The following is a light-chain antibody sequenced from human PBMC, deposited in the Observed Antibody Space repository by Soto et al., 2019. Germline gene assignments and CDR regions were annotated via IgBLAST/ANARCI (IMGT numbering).Light chain of an antibody. Sequence: QSVLSQPPSVSAAPGQRVTISCSGSTSNIGKYYVSWYQQVPGTAPRLLIYDNNQRPSGIPDRFSGSKSGTSATLAITGRQTGDEADYYCATWDGGLTPQGVFGTGTKLTVL. V-gene: IGLV1-51*01. CDR2: DNN. J-gene: IGLJ1*01. CDR3: ATWDGGLTPQGV. CDR1: TSNIGKYY.